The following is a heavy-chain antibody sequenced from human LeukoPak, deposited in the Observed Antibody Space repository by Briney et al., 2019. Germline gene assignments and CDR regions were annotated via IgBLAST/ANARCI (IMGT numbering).Heavy chain of an antibody. D-gene: IGHD1-14*01. CDR1: GGTFSSYA. Sequence: SVKVSCKASGGTFSSYAISWVRQAPGQRLEWMGGIIPIFGTANYAQKFQGRVTITADESTSTAYMELSSLRSEDTAVYYCARVTGIRTAFDYWGQGTLVTVSS. V-gene: IGHV1-69*13. CDR3: ARVTGIRTAFDY. J-gene: IGHJ4*02. CDR2: IIPIFGTA.